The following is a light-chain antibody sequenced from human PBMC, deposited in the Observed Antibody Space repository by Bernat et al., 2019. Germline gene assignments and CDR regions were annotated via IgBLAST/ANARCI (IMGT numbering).Light chain of an antibody. CDR1: SSDVGGYNF. J-gene: IGLJ1*01. V-gene: IGLV2-14*03. CDR3: CSYTSTRTYV. CDR2: DVS. Sequence: QSALTQPASVSGSPGQSITISCTGTSSDVGGYNFVSWYQQHPGKAPKLMLYDVSNRPSGVSNRFSGSKSGNTASLTISGLQTEDEADYYCCSYTSTRTYVFGTGTKVTVL.